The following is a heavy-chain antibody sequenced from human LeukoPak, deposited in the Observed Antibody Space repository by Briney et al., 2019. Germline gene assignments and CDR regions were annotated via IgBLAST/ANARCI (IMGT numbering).Heavy chain of an antibody. D-gene: IGHD1/OR15-1a*01. CDR3: ARNAQQQNWFDP. J-gene: IGHJ5*02. CDR1: GYSFTTYW. V-gene: IGHV5-51*01. CDR2: INPGDSTT. Sequence: ESLKISCKGSGYSFTTYWIGWVRQMPGKGLEWMGIINPGDSTTKYSPSFQGQATISADKSISTAYLQWSSLKASDTAIYYCARNAQQQNWFDPWGQGTLVTVSP.